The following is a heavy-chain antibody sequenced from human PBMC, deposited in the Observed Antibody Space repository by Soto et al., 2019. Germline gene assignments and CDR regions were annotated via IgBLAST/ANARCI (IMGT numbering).Heavy chain of an antibody. CDR2: ISYDGSNK. D-gene: IGHD3-22*01. J-gene: IGHJ3*02. CDR1: GFTFSSYA. V-gene: IGHV3-30-3*01. Sequence: GGSLRLSCAASGFTFSSYAMHWVRQAPGKGLEWVAVISYDGSNKYYADSVKGRFTISRDNSKNTLYLQMNSLRAEDTAVYYCARDPLPIYNYYDSSGYAFDIWGQGTMVTVSS. CDR3: ARDPLPIYNYYDSSGYAFDI.